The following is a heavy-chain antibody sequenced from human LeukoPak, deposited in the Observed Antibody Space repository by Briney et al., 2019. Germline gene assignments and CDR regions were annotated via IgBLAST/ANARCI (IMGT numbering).Heavy chain of an antibody. J-gene: IGHJ4*02. CDR3: SKDRAGYSGARGFDY. V-gene: IGHV3-23*01. Sequence: PGGSLRLSCVASGFTFSSYAMSWVRQAPGKGLEWVSRISDSGDITYYADSVKGRFTISRDNSKNTLYLQMNSLRAEDTAVYYCSKDRAGYSGARGFDYWGQGTLVTVSS. CDR1: GFTFSSYA. CDR2: ISDSGDIT. D-gene: IGHD5-12*01.